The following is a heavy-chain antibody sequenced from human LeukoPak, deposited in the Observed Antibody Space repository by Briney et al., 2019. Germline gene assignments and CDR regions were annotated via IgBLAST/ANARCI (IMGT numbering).Heavy chain of an antibody. CDR3: ARWGYCSTTSCFDY. D-gene: IGHD2-2*01. CDR1: GGFISNGDYY. CDR2: IYYSGTT. J-gene: IGHJ4*02. Sequence: SETLSLTCTVSGGFISNGDYYWTWIRQPPGKGLEWIGYIYYSGTTYYNPSLKSRVAISVDTSRNQFSLQLNSVTAADTAVYYCARWGYCSTTSCFDYWGQGTLVTVSS. V-gene: IGHV4-30-4*08.